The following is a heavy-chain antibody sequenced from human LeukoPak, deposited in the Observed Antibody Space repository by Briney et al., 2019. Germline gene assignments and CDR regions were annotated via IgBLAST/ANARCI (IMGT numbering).Heavy chain of an antibody. CDR3: ARRSYYDYWSGYGKGSDYYYYMDV. V-gene: IGHV4-59*01. J-gene: IGHJ6*03. CDR2: IYYSGST. Sequence: SETLSLTCTVSSGSISSYYWSWIRQPPGKGLEWIGYIYYSGSTNYNPSLKSRVTISVDTSKNQFSLKLSSVTAADTAVYYCARRSYYDYWSGYGKGSDYYYYMDVWGKGTTVTVSS. CDR1: SGSISSYY. D-gene: IGHD3-3*01.